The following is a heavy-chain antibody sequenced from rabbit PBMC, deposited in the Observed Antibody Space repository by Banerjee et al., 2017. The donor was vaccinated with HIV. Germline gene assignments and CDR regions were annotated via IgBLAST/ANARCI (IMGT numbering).Heavy chain of an antibody. CDR2: IYGGRRST. V-gene: IGHV1S7*01. CDR3: ARGAYGGSSGYWGL. Sequence: QLVESGGGLVTPGGSLKLSCKASGFTISSYNMQWVRQAPGKGLEWIGIIYGGRRSTDYATWVNGRFTISSDNAQNTVDLQMNSLTAVDRATYFCARGAYGGSSGYWGLWGPGTLVTVS. CDR1: GFTISSYN. D-gene: IGHD1-1*01. J-gene: IGHJ4*01.